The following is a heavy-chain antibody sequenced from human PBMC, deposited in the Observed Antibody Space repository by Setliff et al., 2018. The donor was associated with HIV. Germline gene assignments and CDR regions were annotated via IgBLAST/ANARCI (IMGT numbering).Heavy chain of an antibody. CDR2: INTDTGSP. J-gene: IGHJ4*02. D-gene: IGHD4-17*01. CDR3: TREVLRFDY. Sequence: ASVKVSCKASGYTFISYAIHWVRQAPGQGLEWMGWINTDTGSPTYAQGVTGHFVFSLDTSVSTAYLQISSLQAEDTAVYYCTREVLRFDYWGQGTLVTVSS. CDR1: GYTFISYA. V-gene: IGHV7-4-1*02.